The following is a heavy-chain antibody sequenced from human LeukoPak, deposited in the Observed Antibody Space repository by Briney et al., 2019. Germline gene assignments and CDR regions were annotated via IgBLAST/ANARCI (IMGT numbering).Heavy chain of an antibody. J-gene: IGHJ4*02. D-gene: IGHD1-26*01. CDR2: ISLAGQT. V-gene: IGHV4/OR15-8*02. CDR3: SRESGPFCPFGY. Sequence: SETLSLTCGVSGGTISGTNWWSWGRPPPGQGLERIGEISLAGQTNFNPSLNGRVTMSLDKSSNQLSLHLTSVTAADTATYFCSRESGPFCPFGYWGQGTLVIVSS. CDR1: GGTISGTNW.